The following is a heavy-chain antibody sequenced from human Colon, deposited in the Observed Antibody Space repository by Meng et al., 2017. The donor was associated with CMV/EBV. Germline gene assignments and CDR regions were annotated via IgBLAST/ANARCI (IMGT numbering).Heavy chain of an antibody. J-gene: IGHJ3*02. D-gene: IGHD5-12*01. Sequence: GESLKISCAASGLTFSSYWMSWVRQAPGKGLEWVANIKQDGSEKYYVDSVKGRFTISRDNAKNSLYLQMNSLRAEDTAVYYCARGVAPRTRGAFDIWGQGTMVTVSS. CDR1: GLTFSSYW. CDR3: ARGVAPRTRGAFDI. V-gene: IGHV3-7*01. CDR2: IKQDGSEK.